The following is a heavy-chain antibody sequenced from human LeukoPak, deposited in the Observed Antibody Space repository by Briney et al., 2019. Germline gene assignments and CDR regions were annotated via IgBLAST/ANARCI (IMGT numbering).Heavy chain of an antibody. J-gene: IGHJ4*02. CDR2: INPNSGGT. D-gene: IGHD5-18*01. CDR3: ARDLYASYDGYGY. CDR1: GYIFTGYY. V-gene: IGHV1-2*02. Sequence: ASVKVSCKASGYIFTGYYMHWVRQAPGQGLEWMGWINPNSGGTNYAQKFQGRVTMTRDTSISTAYMELSRLRSDDTAVYYCARDLYASYDGYGYWGQGTLVTVSS.